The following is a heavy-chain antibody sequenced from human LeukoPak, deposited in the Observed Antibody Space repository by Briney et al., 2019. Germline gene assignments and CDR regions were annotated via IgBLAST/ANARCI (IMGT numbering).Heavy chain of an antibody. Sequence: SVKVSCKASGFTFTSSAGQWVRPARGQRLEWIGWIVVGSGNANYAQKFQKRVTITRDMSTSTAYMELSSLRSEDTAVYYCAADREEQQLARYWFDPWGQGTLVTVSS. CDR2: IVVGSGNA. CDR3: AADREEQQLARYWFDP. D-gene: IGHD6-13*01. J-gene: IGHJ5*02. V-gene: IGHV1-58*01. CDR1: GFTFTSSA.